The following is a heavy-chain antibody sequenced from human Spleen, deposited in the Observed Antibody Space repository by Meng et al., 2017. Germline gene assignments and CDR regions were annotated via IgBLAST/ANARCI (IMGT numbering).Heavy chain of an antibody. Sequence: SVKVSCKALGGIFSNYVIGWVRQAPGQGLEWMGGIIPIFGTANYAQKFQGRVTITTDESTSTAYMELSSLRSEDTAVYYCARARVDYYGSGNPAGPLYYFDYWGQGTLVTVSS. CDR3: ARARVDYYGSGNPAGPLYYFDY. D-gene: IGHD3-10*01. V-gene: IGHV1-69*05. CDR2: IIPIFGTA. J-gene: IGHJ4*02. CDR1: GGIFSNYV.